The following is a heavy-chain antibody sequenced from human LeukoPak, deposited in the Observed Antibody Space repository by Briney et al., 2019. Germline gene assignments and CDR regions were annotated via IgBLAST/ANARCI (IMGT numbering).Heavy chain of an antibody. D-gene: IGHD6-13*01. CDR3: ARDLEGSSWASYDAFDI. CDR2: IYYSGST. V-gene: IGHV4-39*07. J-gene: IGHJ3*02. Sequence: PSETLSLTCTVSGGSISSSSYYWGWIRQPPGKGLEWIGSIYYSGSTYYNPSLKSRVTISVDASKNQFSLKLSSVTAADTAVYYCARDLEGSSWASYDAFDIWGQGTMVTVSS. CDR1: GGSISSSSYY.